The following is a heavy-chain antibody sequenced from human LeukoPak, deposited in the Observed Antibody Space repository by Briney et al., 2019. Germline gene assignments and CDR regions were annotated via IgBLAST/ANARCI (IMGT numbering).Heavy chain of an antibody. CDR1: GGTFSRSA. D-gene: IGHD2-2*01. CDR3: ARREGTTRDNWFDP. V-gene: IGHV1-69*13. J-gene: IGHJ5*02. Sequence: SVKVSCKASGGTFSRSAISWVRQAPGQGLEWMGGIIPIFGTTNYAQKFQGRVTITADESTSTVYMELSSLRYEDTAMYYCARREGTTRDNWFDPWGQGSLVTVSS. CDR2: IIPIFGTT.